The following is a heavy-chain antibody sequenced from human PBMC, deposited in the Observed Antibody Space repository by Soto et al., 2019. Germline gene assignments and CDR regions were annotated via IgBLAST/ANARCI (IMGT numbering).Heavy chain of an antibody. CDR2: ISGSGDST. D-gene: IGHD2-8*01. V-gene: IGHV3-23*01. CDR3: AKGPAIFGTNGVCPFDY. J-gene: IGHJ4*02. CDR1: GFTFSSYA. Sequence: GGSLRLSCAASGFTFSSYAMSWVRQAPGKGLEWVSVISGSGDSTNHADSVKGRFTISRDNSKNTLYLQMNSLRADDTAVYYCAKGPAIFGTNGVCPFDYWGQGTLVTVSS.